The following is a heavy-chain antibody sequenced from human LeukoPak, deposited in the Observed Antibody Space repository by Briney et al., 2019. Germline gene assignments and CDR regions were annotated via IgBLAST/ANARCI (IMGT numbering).Heavy chain of an antibody. Sequence: GASVKVSCKVSGDTLTELSIHWVRQAPGKGPEWKGGFDPEHGEFISAPKFQGRVTMTDDTSTDTIYMELRSLRSEDTAVYYCARVPDYGDYGMWFDPWGQGTLVTVSS. V-gene: IGHV1-24*01. CDR1: GDTLTELS. D-gene: IGHD4-17*01. J-gene: IGHJ5*02. CDR2: FDPEHGEF. CDR3: ARVPDYGDYGMWFDP.